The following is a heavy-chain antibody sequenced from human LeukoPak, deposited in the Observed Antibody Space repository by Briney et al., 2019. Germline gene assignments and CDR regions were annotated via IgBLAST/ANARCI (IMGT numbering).Heavy chain of an antibody. V-gene: IGHV3-23*01. J-gene: IGHJ4*02. D-gene: IGHD5-24*01. Sequence: GGSLRLFCAPSGFTFNSYAMSWARHAPGKGLECLLGFSGSGDDTYYADSVKGRFTISRDNTKKTLYMRMHSLRAEDTAVYYWVVQGGGDGYNAFEYWGQGTLVTVSS. CDR3: VVQGGGDGYNAFEY. CDR2: FSGSGDDT. CDR1: GFTFNSYA.